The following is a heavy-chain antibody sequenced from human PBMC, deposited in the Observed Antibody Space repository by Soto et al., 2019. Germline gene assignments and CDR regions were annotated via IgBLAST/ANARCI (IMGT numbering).Heavy chain of an antibody. Sequence: QVQLVQSGAEVKKPGASVKLSCRAVGYNVTTQTMNWVRQAPGQSLEWMGWIRAGDDKTKYSQKVQGRVTITSDTAACTVYMELTSLASEDTAVYYCARDIVTLGPRANDAVDLWGQGTLVTVSS. CDR1: GYNVTTQT. V-gene: IGHV1-3*01. D-gene: IGHD1-26*01. J-gene: IGHJ3*01. CDR3: ARDIVTLGPRANDAVDL. CDR2: IRAGDDKT.